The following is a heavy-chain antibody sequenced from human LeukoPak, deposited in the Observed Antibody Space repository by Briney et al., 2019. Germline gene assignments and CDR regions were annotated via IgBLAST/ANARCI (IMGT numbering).Heavy chain of an antibody. J-gene: IGHJ4*02. D-gene: IGHD3-3*01. Sequence: NPSETLSLTCTVSGGSISSYYWSWIRQPPGKGLEWIGYIYYSGSTNYNPSLKSRVTISVDTSKNQFSLKLSSVTAADTAVYYCARIYDFWSGYTGRHFDYWGQGTLVTVSS. CDR1: GGSISSYY. V-gene: IGHV4-59*01. CDR3: ARIYDFWSGYTGRHFDY. CDR2: IYYSGST.